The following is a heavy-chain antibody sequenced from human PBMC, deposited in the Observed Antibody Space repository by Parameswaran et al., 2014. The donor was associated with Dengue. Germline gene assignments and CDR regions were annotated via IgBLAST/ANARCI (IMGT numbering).Heavy chain of an antibody. V-gene: IGHV3-21*01. CDR3: ARDPLRGLRGDY. Sequence: KWIRQPPGKGLEWVSSISSSSSYIYYADSVKGRFTISRDNAKNSLYLQMNSLRAEDTAVYYCARDPLRGLRGDYWGQGTLVTVSS. D-gene: IGHD5-12*01. J-gene: IGHJ4*02. CDR2: ISSSSSYI.